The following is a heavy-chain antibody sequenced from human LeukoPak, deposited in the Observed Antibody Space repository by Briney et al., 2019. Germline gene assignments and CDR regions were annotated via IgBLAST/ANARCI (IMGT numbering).Heavy chain of an antibody. CDR2: ISRSSSYI. Sequence: GGSLRLSCAASGFTFSSYGMRWVRQAPGKGLEWVSSISRSSSYIYYADSVKGRFTISRDNAKNSLYLQMNSLRAEDTAVYYCAREAPTVTRDFDYWGQGTLVTVSS. CDR3: AREAPTVTRDFDY. J-gene: IGHJ4*02. CDR1: GFTFSSYG. D-gene: IGHD4-11*01. V-gene: IGHV3-21*01.